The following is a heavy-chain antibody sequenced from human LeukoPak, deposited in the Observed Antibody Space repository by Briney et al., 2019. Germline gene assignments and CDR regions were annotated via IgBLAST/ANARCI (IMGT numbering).Heavy chain of an antibody. J-gene: IGHJ4*02. CDR2: IYYSGST. CDR3: ARRDQRSRTDY. CDR1: GGSISSSSYY. D-gene: IGHD1-26*01. Sequence: PSETLSLTCTVSGGSISSSSYYWGWIRQPPGKGLEWIGSIYYSGSTYYNPSLKSRVTISVDTSKNQFSLKLSSVTAAGTAVYYCARRDQRSRTDYWGQGTLVTVSS. V-gene: IGHV4-39*01.